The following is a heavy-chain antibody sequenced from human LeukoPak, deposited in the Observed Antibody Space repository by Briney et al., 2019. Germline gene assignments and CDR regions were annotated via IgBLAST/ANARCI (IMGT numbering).Heavy chain of an antibody. CDR3: ARPSYCRSTSCSYYFDY. D-gene: IGHD2-2*01. CDR2: ISAYNGNT. J-gene: IGHJ4*02. V-gene: IGHV1-18*01. Sequence: GASVKVSCKASGYTFTSYGISWVRQAPGQGLEWMGWISAYNGNTNYAQKLQGRVTMTTDKSTSTAYMELRSLRSDDTAVYYCARPSYCRSTSCSYYFDYWGQGTLVTVSS. CDR1: GYTFTSYG.